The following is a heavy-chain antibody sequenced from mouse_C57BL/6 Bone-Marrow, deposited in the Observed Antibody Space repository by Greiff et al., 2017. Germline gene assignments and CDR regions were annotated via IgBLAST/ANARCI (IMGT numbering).Heavy chain of an antibody. Sequence: VQLQQSDAELVQPGASVKISCKVSGYTFTAHTIHWMKQRPEQGLEWIGYIYPRDGSTKYNEKFKGKATLPTDKSSSTAYMQLNSLTSEDAAVYFCARDYYGSSFDYWGQGTTLTVSS. CDR2: IYPRDGST. CDR3: ARDYYGSSFDY. D-gene: IGHD1-1*01. J-gene: IGHJ2*01. CDR1: GYTFTAHT. V-gene: IGHV1-78*01.